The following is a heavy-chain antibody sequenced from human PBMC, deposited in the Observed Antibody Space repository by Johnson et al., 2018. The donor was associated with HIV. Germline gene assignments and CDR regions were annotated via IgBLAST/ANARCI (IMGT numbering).Heavy chain of an antibody. V-gene: IGHV3-66*01. J-gene: IGHJ3*02. CDR1: GFTVSSNY. CDR3: AGRSSAWYEDAFDI. CDR2: IYSGDRT. D-gene: IGHD6-19*01. Sequence: VQLVESGGGVVQPGGSLRLSCAASGFTVSSNYMSWVRQAPGKGLEWVSVIYSGDRTYSAVSVKGRFTISRDSSKNTLFLQMNSLRVEDTAIYYCAGRSSAWYEDAFDIGGQGTMVTVSS.